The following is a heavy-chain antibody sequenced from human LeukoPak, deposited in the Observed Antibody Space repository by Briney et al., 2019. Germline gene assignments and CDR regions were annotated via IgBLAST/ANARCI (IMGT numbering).Heavy chain of an antibody. Sequence: SSETLSLTCTVSGGSVSSGSYYWSWIRQPPGKGLEWIGSILYSGNTYYNASLKSRVTISVDTSKNQFSLRLSSVTAADRAVYYCARHEGSYFDKSGYTFEYWGQGIVVTVSS. CDR1: GGSVSSGSYY. J-gene: IGHJ4*02. CDR3: ARHEGSYFDKSGYTFEY. D-gene: IGHD3-22*01. V-gene: IGHV4-39*01. CDR2: ILYSGNT.